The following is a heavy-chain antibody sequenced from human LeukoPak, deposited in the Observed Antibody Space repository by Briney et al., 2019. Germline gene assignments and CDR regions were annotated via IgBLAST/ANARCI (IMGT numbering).Heavy chain of an antibody. V-gene: IGHV3-9*01. CDR2: ISRNSSSI. J-gene: IGHJ4*02. Sequence: PGRSLRLSCAASGFTFDDYAMHWVRPAPGKGLEWVSGISRNSSSIGYADSVKGRFTISRDNANNSLYLQMNSLRAEDPALYYCAKDIFANNWNYDGTFDYWGEGTLVTVSS. CDR1: GFTFDDYA. D-gene: IGHD1-7*01. CDR3: AKDIFANNWNYDGTFDY.